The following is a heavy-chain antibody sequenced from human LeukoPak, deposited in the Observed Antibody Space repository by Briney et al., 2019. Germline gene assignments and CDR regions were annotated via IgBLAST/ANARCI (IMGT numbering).Heavy chain of an antibody. CDR1: GFTFSNAW. J-gene: IGHJ4*02. Sequence: GGSLRLSCVASGFTFSNAWMSWVRQAPIKGLEWVGRIKRKIDGETTDYAAPAKGRFTISRDESKNTLYLQMNNLKTEDTAVYYCTSEDQGGFDYWGRGTLVTVSS. CDR3: TSEDQGGFDY. V-gene: IGHV3-15*01. D-gene: IGHD1-26*01. CDR2: IKRKIDGETT.